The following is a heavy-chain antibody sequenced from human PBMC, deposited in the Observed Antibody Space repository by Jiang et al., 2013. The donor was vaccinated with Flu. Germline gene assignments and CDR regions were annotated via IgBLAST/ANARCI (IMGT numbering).Heavy chain of an antibody. V-gene: IGHV3-30*02. CDR3: ATLRGSSYDTYLLDS. J-gene: IGHJ4*02. CDR2: IRFDGSDK. D-gene: IGHD2-15*01. CDR1: GFTFSYYA. Sequence: SCATSGFTFSYYAMYWVRQASGKGLEWLTSIRFDGSDKYYADSVKGRFTISRDNPRTTVYLQMNRLRAEDTAVYYCATLRGSSYDTYLLDSWGQGTLVTVSS.